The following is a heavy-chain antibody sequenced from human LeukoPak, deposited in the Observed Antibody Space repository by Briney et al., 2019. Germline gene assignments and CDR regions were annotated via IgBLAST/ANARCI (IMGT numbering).Heavy chain of an antibody. Sequence: GGSLRLSCAASGFTFSSYSMSWVRQAPGKGLEWVSSISSRSGYIYYGDSVKGRFTISRDNAKNSLYLQMNTLRAEDTAVYYCASFDSSGWHYFDYWGQGTLVTVSS. V-gene: IGHV3-21*01. CDR3: ASFDSSGWHYFDY. D-gene: IGHD6-19*01. CDR1: GFTFSSYS. J-gene: IGHJ4*02. CDR2: ISSRSGYI.